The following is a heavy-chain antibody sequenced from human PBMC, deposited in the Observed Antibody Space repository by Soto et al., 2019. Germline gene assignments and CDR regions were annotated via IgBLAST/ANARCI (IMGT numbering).Heavy chain of an antibody. CDR3: ARRQISPPTRGAASARGGMDV. CDR1: GFTFNNYG. CDR2: IWNDGNGY. V-gene: IGHV3-33*01. J-gene: IGHJ6*02. Sequence: QVQLVESGGGVVQPGRSLRLSCAASGFTFNNYGMHWVRQAPGKGLEWVAVIWNDGNGYYYANSVKARFTISRDNSKNTLYLQMSSLRVEDTAVYYCARRQISPPTRGAASARGGMDVWGQGTTVTVSS. D-gene: IGHD6-13*01.